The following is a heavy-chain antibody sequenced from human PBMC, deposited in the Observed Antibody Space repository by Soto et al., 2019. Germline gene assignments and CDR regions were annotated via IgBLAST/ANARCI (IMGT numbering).Heavy chain of an antibody. V-gene: IGHV4-4*02. D-gene: IGHD1-26*01. CDR2: IHRDGVT. J-gene: IGHJ4*02. Sequence: QVHLQESGPGLVKPSETLSLTCAISGGSTSSSDWWTWVRQPPGEGLEWIGEIHRDGVTNYNSSLKSRLTISLDQSRNPFSLSLTSVTAADAAVYFCAGRPEIHPRWGQGILVPVSS. CDR3: AGRPEIHPR. CDR1: GGSTSSSDW.